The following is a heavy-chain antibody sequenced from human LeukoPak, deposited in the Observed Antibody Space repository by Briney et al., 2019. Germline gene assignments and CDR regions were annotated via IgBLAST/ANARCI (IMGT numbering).Heavy chain of an antibody. J-gene: IGHJ4*02. D-gene: IGHD6-6*01. Sequence: PEGSLRLSCATSGFAFSTFWMNWVRQAPGMGLEWVSAISTSGSSTYYADSVKGHFTISRDNSKNTLFLQMNSLRADDTAVYYCAKRLVAVGPYFDDWGQGTLVTVSS. CDR3: AKRLVAVGPYFDD. CDR2: ISTSGSST. V-gene: IGHV3-23*01. CDR1: GFAFSTFW.